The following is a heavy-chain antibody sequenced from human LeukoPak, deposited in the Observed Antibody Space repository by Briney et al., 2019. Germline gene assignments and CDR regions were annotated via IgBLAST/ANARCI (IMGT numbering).Heavy chain of an antibody. J-gene: IGHJ6*02. V-gene: IGHV4-59*01. Sequence: SETLSLTCTVSGGSISSYYWSWIRQPPGKGLEWIGYIYYSGSTNYNPSLKSRVTISVDTSKNQFSLKLSSVTAADTAVYYCAGTYGGYYYYYYHMDVWGQGTTVTVSS. CDR2: IYYSGST. D-gene: IGHD5-12*01. CDR1: GGSISSYY. CDR3: AGTYGGYYYYYYHMDV.